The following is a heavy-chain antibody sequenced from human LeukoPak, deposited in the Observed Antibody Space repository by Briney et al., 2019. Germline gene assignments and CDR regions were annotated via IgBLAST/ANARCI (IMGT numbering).Heavy chain of an antibody. J-gene: IGHJ4*02. CDR3: ASLDAALLNTAY. CDR2: IKQDGSEK. D-gene: IGHD5-18*01. V-gene: IGHV3-7*01. Sequence: GGSLRLSCAVFGFTFRNDWMSWVREAPGKGLEWVAMIKQDGSEKYYVDSVRGRFTISRDDAKNSLYLQMSSLRAEDTALYYCASLDAALLNTAYWGQGTLVTVSS. CDR1: GFTFRNDW.